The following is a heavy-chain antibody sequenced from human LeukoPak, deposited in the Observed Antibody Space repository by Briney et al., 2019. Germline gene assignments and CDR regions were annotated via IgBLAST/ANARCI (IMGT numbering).Heavy chain of an antibody. CDR1: GFIFSSFS. J-gene: IGHJ4*02. CDR3: ARGYSSGWFPD. D-gene: IGHD6-19*01. Sequence: GESLRLSCAASGFIFSSFSMNWVRQAPGKGLEWVSSISSSSSYVYYADSVKGRFTISRDNAKSSLYLQMNSLRGEDTAVYYCARGYSSGWFPDWGQGTLVTVSS. V-gene: IGHV3-21*01. CDR2: ISSSSSYV.